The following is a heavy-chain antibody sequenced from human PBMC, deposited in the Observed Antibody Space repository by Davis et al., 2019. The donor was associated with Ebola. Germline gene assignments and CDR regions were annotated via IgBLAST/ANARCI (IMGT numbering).Heavy chain of an antibody. CDR3: AKGGAMIVVVIFDY. Sequence: GGSLRLSCTDSVITFSSYAMTWVRQAPGKGLEWVSAISGSGGTTYYAASVKGRFTISRDNSKNTLYLQMNSLRAEDTAVYYCAKGGAMIVVVIFDYWGQGTLVTVSS. CDR1: VITFSSYA. J-gene: IGHJ4*02. D-gene: IGHD3-22*01. CDR2: ISGSGGTT. V-gene: IGHV3-23*01.